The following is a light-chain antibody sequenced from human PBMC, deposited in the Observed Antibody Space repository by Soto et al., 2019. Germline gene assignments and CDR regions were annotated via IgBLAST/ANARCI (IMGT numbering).Light chain of an antibody. CDR1: QGIANE. Sequence: DIQMTQSPSSLSASVGDRVTVTCRASQGIANELSWFQQKPGQGPTLLIRGASTLHSGVPSRFSGSGSGTVFTLTISSLQPDDVATYCCLQVYRAPLAFGGGTTVEIK. J-gene: IGKJ4*01. V-gene: IGKV1-27*01. CDR2: GAS. CDR3: LQVYRAPLA.